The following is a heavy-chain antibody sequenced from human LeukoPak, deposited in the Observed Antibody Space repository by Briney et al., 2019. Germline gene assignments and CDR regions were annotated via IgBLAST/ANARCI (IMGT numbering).Heavy chain of an antibody. CDR1: GFTFSSYG. V-gene: IGHV3-30*02. D-gene: IGHD3-9*01. CDR2: IQYDGSNK. CDR3: ASGELRYFDWSTRSAFDI. Sequence: GGSLRLSCAASGFTFSSYGMHWVRQPPGKGLEWVAFIQYDGSNKYYTDSVKGRFTISRDNSKNTLYLQMNSLRAEDTAVYYCASGELRYFDWSTRSAFDIWGQGTMVTVSS. J-gene: IGHJ3*02.